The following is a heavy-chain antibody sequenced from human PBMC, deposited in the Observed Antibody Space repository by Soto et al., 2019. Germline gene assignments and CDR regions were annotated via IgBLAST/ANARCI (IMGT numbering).Heavy chain of an antibody. CDR1: GFTFSSYA. Sequence: GGSLRLSCSASGFTFSSYAMHWVRQAPGKGLEYVSAIRSNGGSTYYADSVKGRFTISRDNSKNTLYLQMSSLRAEDTAVYYCVKDRGDWNDFDYWGQGTLVTVSS. CDR2: IRSNGGST. J-gene: IGHJ4*02. V-gene: IGHV3-64D*08. D-gene: IGHD1-1*01. CDR3: VKDRGDWNDFDY.